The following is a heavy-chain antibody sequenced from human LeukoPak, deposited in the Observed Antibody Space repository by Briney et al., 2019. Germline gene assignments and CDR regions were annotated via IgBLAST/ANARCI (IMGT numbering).Heavy chain of an antibody. CDR3: ASLAPWELHDY. CDR1: GFTFSSYA. V-gene: IGHV3-21*01. J-gene: IGHJ4*02. CDR2: ISSSSSYI. Sequence: GGSLRLSCAASGFTFSSYAMSWVRQAPGKGLGWVSSISSSSSYIYYADSVKGRFTISRDNAKNSLYLQMNSLRAEDTAVYYCASLAPWELHDYWGQGTLVTVSS. D-gene: IGHD1-26*01.